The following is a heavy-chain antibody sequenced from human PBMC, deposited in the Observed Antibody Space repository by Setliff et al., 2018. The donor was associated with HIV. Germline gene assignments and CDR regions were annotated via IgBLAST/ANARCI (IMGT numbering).Heavy chain of an antibody. CDR1: GYTFTDYY. Sequence: ASVKVSCKAYGYTFTDYYMHWVRQAPGQGLEWMGWMNPNSGGTNYAQKFQGRVTMTSDTSISTAYMELSRLRSDDTAVYYCARWPTPASRHYYYYMDVWGKGTTVTVSS. J-gene: IGHJ6*03. CDR3: ARWPTPASRHYYYYMDV. V-gene: IGHV1-2*02. CDR2: MNPNSGGT. D-gene: IGHD2-15*01.